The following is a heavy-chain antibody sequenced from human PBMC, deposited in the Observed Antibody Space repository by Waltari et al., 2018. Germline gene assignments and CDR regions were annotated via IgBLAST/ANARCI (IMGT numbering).Heavy chain of an antibody. V-gene: IGHV1-2*02. CDR1: GYTFPGYF. J-gene: IGHJ4*02. CDR2: FNPNNGGT. Sequence: QVQLVQSGTEVKKPGASVTVSCKASGYTFPGYFIPWVRQAPGRGLEWMGWFNPNNGGTYSAQKFQGRLAMTSDTAISTAYMVVSNLRSDDTATYYCSRVPLLLPGPNYFDHWGQGSLVTVSS. CDR3: SRVPLLLPGPNYFDH.